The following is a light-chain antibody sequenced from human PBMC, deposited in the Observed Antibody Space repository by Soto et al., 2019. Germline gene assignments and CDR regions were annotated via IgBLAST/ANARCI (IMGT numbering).Light chain of an antibody. CDR3: SSYTSRSTLV. CDR2: EVT. V-gene: IGLV2-14*01. CDR1: SSDVGGYNY. J-gene: IGLJ1*01. Sequence: QSVLTQPASVSGSPGQSITISCTGTSSDVGGYNYVSWYQQHPGKAPKLMIYEVTNRPSGVSNRFSGSKSGNTASLTISGLQAEDEADYYCSSYTSRSTLVFGTGTKHRP.